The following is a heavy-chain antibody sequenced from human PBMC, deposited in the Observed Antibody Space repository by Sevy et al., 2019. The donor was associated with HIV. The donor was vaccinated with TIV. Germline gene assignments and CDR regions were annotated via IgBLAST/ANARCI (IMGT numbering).Heavy chain of an antibody. CDR2: ISYDGSNK. Sequence: GGSLRLSCAASGFTFSSYAMHWVRQAPGKGLEWVAVISYDGSNKYYAVSLKGRFTISRDNSKNTLYLQMNCLRAEDTVVYYCTRERTDDSRGYSLYTADAFDIWGQGTMVTVSS. CDR1: GFTFSSYA. CDR3: TRERTDDSRGYSLYTADAFDI. V-gene: IGHV3-30-3*01. J-gene: IGHJ3*02. D-gene: IGHD3-22*01.